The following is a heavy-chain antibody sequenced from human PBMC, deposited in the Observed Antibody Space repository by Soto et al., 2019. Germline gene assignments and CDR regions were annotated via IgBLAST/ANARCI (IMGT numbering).Heavy chain of an antibody. Sequence: SETLSLTCAVYGGSFSGYYWSWIRQPPGKGLEWIGEINHSGSTNYNPSLKSRVTISVDTSKNQFSLKLSSVTAADTAVYYCARGRQWLAQSLGSYYGPFDYWGQGTLVTVSS. J-gene: IGHJ4*02. D-gene: IGHD1-26*01. CDR3: ARGRQWLAQSLGSYYGPFDY. CDR2: INHSGST. V-gene: IGHV4-34*01. CDR1: GGSFSGYY.